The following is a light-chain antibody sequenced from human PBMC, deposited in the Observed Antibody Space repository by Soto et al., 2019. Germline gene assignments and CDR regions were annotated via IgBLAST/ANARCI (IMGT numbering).Light chain of an antibody. J-gene: IGLJ2*01. CDR1: SSDVGSYNL. CDR3: CSYAGSSTSV. Sequence: QSALTQPASVSGSPGQSITISCTGTSSDVGSYNLVSWYQQHPGKAPKLMIYEGSKRPSGVSNRFSGSKSGNTASLTISGLQAEDAADYYCCSYAGSSTSVFGGGNKLTVL. V-gene: IGLV2-23*01. CDR2: EGS.